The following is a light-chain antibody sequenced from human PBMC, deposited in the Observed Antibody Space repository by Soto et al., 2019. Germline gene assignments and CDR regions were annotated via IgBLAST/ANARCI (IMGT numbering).Light chain of an antibody. CDR3: QLYTSYSEA. CDR2: KAS. V-gene: IGKV1-5*03. CDR1: QTISSW. J-gene: IGKJ1*01. Sequence: DIQMSQSPSTVSGSEGDRVTITRRASQTISSWLAWYQQKPGKAPKLLIYKASTLKSGVPSRFSGSGSGTEFTLTIISLQPDDFATYYCQLYTSYSEAFGQGTKVDI.